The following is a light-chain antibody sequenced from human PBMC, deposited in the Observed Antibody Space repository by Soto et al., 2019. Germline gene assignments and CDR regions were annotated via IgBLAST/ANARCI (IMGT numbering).Light chain of an antibody. Sequence: EIVLTQSPGTLSLSPGERATLSCRASQSVSSNYLAWYQRKPGQAPRLLIYGASSRATDIPNRFSGSGSGTDFTLTISSLEPEDFAVYFCQQYGGSPPTFGQGTKVDIK. CDR3: QQYGGSPPT. CDR2: GAS. CDR1: QSVSSNY. J-gene: IGKJ1*01. V-gene: IGKV3-20*01.